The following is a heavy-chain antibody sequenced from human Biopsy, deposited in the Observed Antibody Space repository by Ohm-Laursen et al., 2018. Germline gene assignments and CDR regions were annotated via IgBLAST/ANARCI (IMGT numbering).Heavy chain of an antibody. D-gene: IGHD6-6*01. CDR3: ARDSSRRAREGGMDV. CDR2: TSETSSHI. V-gene: IGHV3-21*01. CDR1: GFSVSSYD. J-gene: IGHJ6*02. Sequence: SLRLSCAASGFSVSSYDMNWVRQAPGKGLEWISYTSETSSHIYDADSVRGRFTVARDIAKNSLYLQLNSLRVEDTAVYCCARDSSRRAREGGMDVWGQGTTVTVSS.